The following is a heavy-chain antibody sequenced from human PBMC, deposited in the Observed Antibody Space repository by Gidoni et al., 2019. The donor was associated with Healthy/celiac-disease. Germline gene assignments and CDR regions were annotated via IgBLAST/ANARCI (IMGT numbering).Heavy chain of an antibody. J-gene: IGHJ4*02. V-gene: IGHV4-4*07. CDR1: GRSISSYH. CDR3: ARDSTPYHDYVWGSYRSAPHFDY. Sequence: QVQLPESGPGLVTPSETLSLTCTVSGRSISSYHWRWIRQPAGKGLEWIGRIYTSGSTTYNPALKSRVTMSVETSKNQFSLKLSSVTAADTDVYYCARDSTPYHDYVWGSYRSAPHFDYGGQGTLVTVSS. D-gene: IGHD3-16*02. CDR2: IYTSGST.